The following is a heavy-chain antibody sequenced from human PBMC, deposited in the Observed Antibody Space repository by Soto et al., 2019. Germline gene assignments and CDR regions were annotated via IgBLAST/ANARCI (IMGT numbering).Heavy chain of an antibody. D-gene: IGHD3-16*01. CDR1: GYTFTSYG. CDR3: ARGGDLHVGELCHV. V-gene: IGHV1-8*01. Sequence: QVQLMQSGAEVREPGASVKVSCKASGYTFTSYGINWVRQATGQGLEWMGWMNPNNGNTGFAQKYQGRLTRTRNTSRSTAYMELRGLTSEDTAVYYGARGGDLHVGELCHVWGQGALVTVSS. J-gene: IGHJ4*02. CDR2: MNPNNGNT.